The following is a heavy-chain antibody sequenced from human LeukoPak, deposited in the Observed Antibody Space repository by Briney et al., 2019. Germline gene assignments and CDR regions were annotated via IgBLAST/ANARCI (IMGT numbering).Heavy chain of an antibody. CDR2: INPNSGGT. D-gene: IGHD6-6*01. V-gene: IGHV1-2*02. CDR3: ARGEQLV. J-gene: IGHJ4*02. Sequence: ASVKVSCKASGGTFSSYAISWVRQAPGQGLEWMGWINPNSGGTNYAQKFQGRVTMTRDTSISTAYMELSRLRSDDTAVYYCARGEQLVWGQGTLVTVSS. CDR1: GGTFSSYA.